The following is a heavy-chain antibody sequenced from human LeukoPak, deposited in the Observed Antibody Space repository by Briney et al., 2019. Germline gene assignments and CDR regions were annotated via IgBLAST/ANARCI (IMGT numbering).Heavy chain of an antibody. CDR2: ITPSGGT. J-gene: IGHJ4*02. V-gene: IGHV1-2*02. CDR1: GYTFTSYA. D-gene: IGHD5-24*01. Sequence: GASVKVSCMASGYTFTSYAMHWVRQAPGQGLEWMGWITPSGGTNYPQKFQGRVAITRDTSITTAYMDLSRLTSDDTAVYYCARDRYGDGFAHFDYWGQGALVTVSS. CDR3: ARDRYGDGFAHFDY.